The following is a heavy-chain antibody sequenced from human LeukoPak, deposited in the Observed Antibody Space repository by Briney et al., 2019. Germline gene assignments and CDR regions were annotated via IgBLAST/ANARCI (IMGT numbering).Heavy chain of an antibody. V-gene: IGHV3-21*01. Sequence: PGGSLRLSCAASGFTFSSYSMNWVRQAPGKGLEWVSSISSSSSYIYYADSVKGRFTISRDNAKNSLYLQMNSLRAEDTAVYYCAGMTTVTTSPGYYFEYWGQGTLVTVSS. D-gene: IGHD4-17*01. CDR3: AGMTTVTTSPGYYFEY. CDR1: GFTFSSYS. CDR2: ISSSSSYI. J-gene: IGHJ4*02.